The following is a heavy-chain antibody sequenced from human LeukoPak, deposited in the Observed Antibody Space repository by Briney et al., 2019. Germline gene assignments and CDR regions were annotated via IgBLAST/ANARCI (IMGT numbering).Heavy chain of an antibody. V-gene: IGHV4-34*01. D-gene: IGHD3-9*01. CDR1: GGSFSGYY. J-gene: IGHJ4*02. CDR3: ARDPNDILTGYYDY. Sequence: SETLSLTRAVYGGSFSGYYWSWIRQPPGKGLEWIGEVNHSGSTNYNPSLKSRVTISVDTSKNQFSLKLSSVTAADTAVYYCARDPNDILTGYYDYWGQGTLVTVSS. CDR2: VNHSGST.